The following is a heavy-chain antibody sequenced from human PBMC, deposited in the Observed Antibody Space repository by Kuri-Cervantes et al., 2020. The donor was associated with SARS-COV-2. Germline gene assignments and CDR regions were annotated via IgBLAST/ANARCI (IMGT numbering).Heavy chain of an antibody. V-gene: IGHV1-8*03. J-gene: IGHJ4*02. CDR2: MNPKSANT. CDR3: ARGGRASRFMFEY. CDR1: GYTFTSYD. Sequence: GGPLRLSCKPSGYTFTSYDINWVRQATGQGLEWMGRMNPKSANTGYAQKFQGRVTITRNTSISTAYMELSSLRSEDTAVYYCARGGRASRFMFEYWGQGTLVTVSS. D-gene: IGHD3-10*01.